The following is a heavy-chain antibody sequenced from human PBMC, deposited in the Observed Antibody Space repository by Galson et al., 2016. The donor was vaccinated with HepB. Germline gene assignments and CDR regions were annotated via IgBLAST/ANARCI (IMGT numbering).Heavy chain of an antibody. Sequence: SVKVSCKASGYTFTSYYMHWVRQAPGQGLEWMGKINPSGGCTRYAQKFQGRVTMTRDTSTSTVYMELSSLRSEDTAVYYCARGTVTPFHYCYYYMDVWGKGTTVTVSS. CDR3: ARGTVTPFHYCYYYMDV. CDR2: INPSGGCT. J-gene: IGHJ6*03. V-gene: IGHV1-46*01. CDR1: GYTFTSYY. D-gene: IGHD4-17*01.